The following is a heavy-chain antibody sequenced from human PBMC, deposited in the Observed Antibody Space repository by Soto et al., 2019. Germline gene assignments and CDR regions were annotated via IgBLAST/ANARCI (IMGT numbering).Heavy chain of an antibody. Sequence: RASVKVSCKASGYIFTSYYMYWVRQAPGQGLEWMGIINPSGGSTSYAQKFQGRVTMTRDTSTRTVYMELSSLRSEDTAVYYCARGQYYYDSSSYYPYYFDYWGQGTLVTVSS. CDR3: ARGQYYYDSSSYYPYYFDY. CDR1: GYIFTSYY. D-gene: IGHD3-22*01. J-gene: IGHJ4*02. CDR2: INPSGGST. V-gene: IGHV1-46*01.